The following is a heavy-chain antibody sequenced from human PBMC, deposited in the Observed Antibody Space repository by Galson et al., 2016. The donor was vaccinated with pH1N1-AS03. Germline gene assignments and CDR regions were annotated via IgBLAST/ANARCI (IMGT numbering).Heavy chain of an antibody. D-gene: IGHD1-26*01. CDR3: ARDAIVGAIRY. CDR1: GYAFSSYE. V-gene: IGHV1-18*01. J-gene: IGHJ4*02. Sequence: SVKVSCKASGYAFSSYEISWVRLAPGQGLEWMGRITPYNGETMYAQKFQDRVTMTIDTSTTTAYMDLRSLTSDDTAVYYCARDAIVGAIRYCGQGTLVAVSS. CDR2: ITPYNGET.